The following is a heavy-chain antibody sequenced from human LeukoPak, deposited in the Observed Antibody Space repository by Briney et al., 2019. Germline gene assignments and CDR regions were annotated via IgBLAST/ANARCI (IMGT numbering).Heavy chain of an antibody. D-gene: IGHD3-22*01. J-gene: IGHJ4*02. Sequence: SETLSLTCTVSGGSISSYYWSWVRQPPGKGLEWIGHIYYSGRTNYNPSLKSRVTISVDTSKNQFSLKQSSVTTADTAVYYWERAHYYYDAIDYWGQGTLVTVSS. CDR1: GGSISSYY. V-gene: IGHV4-59*01. CDR2: IYYSGRT. CDR3: ERAHYYYDAIDY.